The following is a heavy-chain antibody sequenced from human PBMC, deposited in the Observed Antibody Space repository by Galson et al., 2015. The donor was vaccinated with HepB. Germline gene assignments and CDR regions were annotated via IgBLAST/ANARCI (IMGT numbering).Heavy chain of an antibody. CDR3: AKGPGSGSWGNWFDP. Sequence: SLRLSCAASGFTFSSYAMSWVRQAPGKGLEWVSAISGSGGSTYYADSVKGRFTISRDNSKNTLYLQMNSLRAEDTAVYYCAKGPGSGSWGNWFDPWGQGTLVTVSS. D-gene: IGHD3-10*01. V-gene: IGHV3-23*01. CDR1: GFTFSSYA. CDR2: ISGSGGST. J-gene: IGHJ5*02.